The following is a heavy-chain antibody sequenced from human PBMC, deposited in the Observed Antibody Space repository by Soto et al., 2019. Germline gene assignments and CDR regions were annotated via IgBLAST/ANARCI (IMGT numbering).Heavy chain of an antibody. D-gene: IGHD2-15*01. CDR2: IYYSGST. Sequence: SETLSLTCTDSGGSISSGDYYWSWIRQTPGKGLEWIGYIYYSGSTYYNPSLKSRVTISVDTSKSQFSLKLSSVTAADTAVYYCARDGGRVDYYYGMDVWGQGTTVTVSS. J-gene: IGHJ6*02. CDR3: ARDGGRVDYYYGMDV. CDR1: GGSISSGDYY. V-gene: IGHV4-30-4*01.